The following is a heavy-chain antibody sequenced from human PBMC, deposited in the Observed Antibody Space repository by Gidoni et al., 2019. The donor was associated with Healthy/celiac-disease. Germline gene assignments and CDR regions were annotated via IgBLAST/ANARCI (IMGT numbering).Heavy chain of an antibody. Sequence: QVQLQQWGAGLLKPSEPLSLTCAVYGGSFSGSYWSWIRQPPGKGLEWIGEINHSGSTNYNPSLKRRVTISVDTSKNQFSLKLSFVTAADTAVYYCARVGRGHMVTRYFQHWGQGTLVTVSS. D-gene: IGHD5-18*01. CDR2: INHSGST. CDR3: ARVGRGHMVTRYFQH. V-gene: IGHV4-34*01. J-gene: IGHJ1*01. CDR1: GGSFSGSY.